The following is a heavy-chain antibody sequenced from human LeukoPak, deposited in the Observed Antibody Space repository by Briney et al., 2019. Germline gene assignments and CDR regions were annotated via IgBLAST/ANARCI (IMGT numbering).Heavy chain of an antibody. CDR2: ISCSGGST. D-gene: IGHD2/OR15-2a*01. J-gene: IGHJ4*02. CDR3: AKGSLGASIPYYFDY. CDR1: GFTFSSYA. V-gene: IGHV3-23*01. Sequence: GGSLRLSCAASGFTFSSYAMSWVRQAPGKGLEWVSAISCSGGSTYYAASVKGRFPISSDNSKNTRYLQMNSLRAEDTAVYYCAKGSLGASIPYYFDYWGQGTLVTVSS.